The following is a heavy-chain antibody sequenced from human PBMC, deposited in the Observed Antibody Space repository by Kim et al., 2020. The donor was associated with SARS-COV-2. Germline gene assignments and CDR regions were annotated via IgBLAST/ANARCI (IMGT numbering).Heavy chain of an antibody. Sequence: GGSLRLSCAASGFTFSSYSMNWVRQAPGKGLEWVSSISSSSSYIYYADSVKGRFTISRDNAKNSLYLQMNSLRAEDTAVYYCARDSPYHYGDPEDYFDYWGQGTLVTVSS. CDR2: ISSSSSYI. CDR3: ARDSPYHYGDPEDYFDY. V-gene: IGHV3-21*01. J-gene: IGHJ4*02. D-gene: IGHD4-17*01. CDR1: GFTFSSYS.